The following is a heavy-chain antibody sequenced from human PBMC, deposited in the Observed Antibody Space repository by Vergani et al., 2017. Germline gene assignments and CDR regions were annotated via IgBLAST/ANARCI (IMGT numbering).Heavy chain of an antibody. CDR1: GFTSAGYA. J-gene: IGHJ5*02. CDR2: ISWNSNSI. CDR3: AKDLGTSAGGGWFDP. Sequence: EVQLEESGGGLVLPGRSLRLSCVASGFTSAGYAMHWVRQAPGKGLGWVSGISWNSNSIGYADSVKGRFTISRENAKNSLYLQMNSLRAEDTALYYCAKDLGTSAGGGWFDPWGQGTLVTVSS. D-gene: IGHD3-10*01. V-gene: IGHV3-9*02.